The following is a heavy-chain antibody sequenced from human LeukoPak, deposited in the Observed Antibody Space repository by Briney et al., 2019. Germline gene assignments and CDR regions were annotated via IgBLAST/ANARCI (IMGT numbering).Heavy chain of an antibody. D-gene: IGHD3-3*01. CDR1: GVTFSSYS. Sequence: PGGSLRLSCAASGVTFSSYSMNWVRQAPGKGLEWVSSISSSSSYIYYADSVKGRFTISRDNAKNSLYLQMNSLRAEDTAVYYCARSFFGVVPFDPWGQGTLVTVSS. J-gene: IGHJ5*02. CDR3: ARSFFGVVPFDP. CDR2: ISSSSSYI. V-gene: IGHV3-21*01.